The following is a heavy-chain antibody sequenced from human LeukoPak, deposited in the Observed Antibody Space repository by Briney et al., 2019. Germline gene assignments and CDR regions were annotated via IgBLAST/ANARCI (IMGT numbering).Heavy chain of an antibody. D-gene: IGHD4-17*01. V-gene: IGHV3-30*02. J-gene: IGHJ4*02. CDR1: GFTFSSYG. CDR3: AKNPGYGDSTRGLDY. Sequence: GGSVRLSCAASGFTFSSYGMHWVRQAPGKGLEWVAFIRYDGSNKYYADSVKGRFTISRDNSKNTLYLQMNSLRAEDTAVYYCAKNPGYGDSTRGLDYWGQGTLVTVSS. CDR2: IRYDGSNK.